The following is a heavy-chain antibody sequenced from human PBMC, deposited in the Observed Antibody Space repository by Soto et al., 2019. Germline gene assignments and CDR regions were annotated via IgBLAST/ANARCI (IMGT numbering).Heavy chain of an antibody. CDR3: AKHVDTAYTNWFDR. J-gene: IGHJ5*02. CDR1: GFTFSSYA. D-gene: IGHD5-18*01. CDR2: ISGSGGST. Sequence: EVQLLESGGGLVQPGGSLRLSCAASGFTFSSYAMSWVRQAPGKGLEWVSAISGSGGSTYYADSVKGRVTTSRDNSKNTLYLQMTSLRAEDTAVYYCAKHVDTAYTNWFDRWGQGTLVTVSA. V-gene: IGHV3-23*01.